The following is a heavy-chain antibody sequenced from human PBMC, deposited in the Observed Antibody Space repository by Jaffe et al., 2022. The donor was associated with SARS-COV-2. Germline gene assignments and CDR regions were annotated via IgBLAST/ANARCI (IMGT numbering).Heavy chain of an antibody. V-gene: IGHV4-38-2*02. CDR1: GYSISSGYY. Sequence: QVQLQESGPGLVKPSETLSLTCTVSGYSISSGYYWGWIRQPPGKGLEWIGSIYHSGSTYYNPSLKSRVTISVDTSKNQFSLKLSSVTAADTAVYYCARAGSGSYNWFDPWGQGTLVTVSS. D-gene: IGHD3-10*01. CDR3: ARAGSGSYNWFDP. CDR2: IYHSGST. J-gene: IGHJ5*02.